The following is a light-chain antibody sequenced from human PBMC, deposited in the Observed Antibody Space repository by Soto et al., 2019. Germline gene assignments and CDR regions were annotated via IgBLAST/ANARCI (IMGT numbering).Light chain of an antibody. CDR3: SSYADSNKLV. J-gene: IGLJ2*01. Sequence: QSALTQPPSASGSPGQSVAISCTGTSSDIGGYNYVSWYQQHPGKAPKLMIYEVNKRPSGVPARFSGSKSGNTASLTVSGLQAEDEADYYCSSYADSNKLVFGGGTKVTVL. CDR2: EVN. V-gene: IGLV2-8*01. CDR1: SSDIGGYNY.